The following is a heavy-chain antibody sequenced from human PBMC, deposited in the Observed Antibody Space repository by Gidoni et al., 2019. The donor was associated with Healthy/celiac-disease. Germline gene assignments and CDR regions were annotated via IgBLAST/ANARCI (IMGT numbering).Heavy chain of an antibody. CDR1: GHTFPTYG. J-gene: IGHJ4*02. D-gene: IGHD3-3*01. CDR3: ASAAPYYDFWSGPWDSDY. CDR2: SSSYKGNT. V-gene: IGHV1-18*01. Sequence: QLTLEQSGAEVKKPGASVKVSSKSTGHTFPTYGLGWVRLAPGQGFEVMGWSSSYKGNTNYAQNLQGRVTMTTDKSPSTAYMGLSSLRSDDTAVYYCASAAPYYDFWSGPWDSDYWGQGTRVTVAS.